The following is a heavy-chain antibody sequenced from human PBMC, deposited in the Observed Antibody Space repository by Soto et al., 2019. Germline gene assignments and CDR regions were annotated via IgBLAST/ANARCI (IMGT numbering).Heavy chain of an antibody. CDR1: GGSFSGYY. V-gene: IGHV4-34*01. J-gene: IGHJ4*02. CDR2: INHSGST. Sequence: SETLSLTCAVYGGSFSGYYWSWIRQPPGKGLEWIGEINHSGSTNYNPSLKSRVTISVDTSKNQFSLKLSSVTAADTAVYYCARSGDSGSYAFDYWGQGTLVTVSS. CDR3: ARSGDSGSYAFDY. D-gene: IGHD1-26*01.